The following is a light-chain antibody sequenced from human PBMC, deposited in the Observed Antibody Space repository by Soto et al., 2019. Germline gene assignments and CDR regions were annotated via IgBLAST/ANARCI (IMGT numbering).Light chain of an antibody. J-gene: IGKJ4*01. Sequence: EIVLTQSPVTLSLSPGERATLSCRASQSVRTYLAWYQQKPGKAPRLLIFDTSNRATGIPARFSGSGSGTEFNLTISSLEPEDFADYYCQQRITWPLTFGGGTKVDIK. CDR2: DTS. V-gene: IGKV3-11*01. CDR3: QQRITWPLT. CDR1: QSVRTY.